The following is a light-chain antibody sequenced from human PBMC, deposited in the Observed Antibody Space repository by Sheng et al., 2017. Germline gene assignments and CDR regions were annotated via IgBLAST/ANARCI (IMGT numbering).Light chain of an antibody. V-gene: IGKV3-15*01. Sequence: EIVMTQSPATLSLSPGEGAILSCRASQNVNNKVAWYQQKPGQAPRLIVFGASTRAMGIPGRFSGSGSGTDFTLFIRSPQTEDFAVYYCQQYHNWPPMYTFGQGTKVEIK. J-gene: IGKJ2*01. CDR1: QNVNNK. CDR3: QQYHNWPPMYT. CDR2: GAS.